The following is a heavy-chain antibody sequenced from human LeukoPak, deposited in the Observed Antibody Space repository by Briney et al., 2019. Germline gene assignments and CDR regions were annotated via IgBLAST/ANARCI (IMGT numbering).Heavy chain of an antibody. J-gene: IGHJ4*02. CDR1: GFTFSSFA. D-gene: IGHD3-9*01. V-gene: IGHV3-21*01. CDR3: AREANYDILTGYNDY. Sequence: GGSLRLSCAASGFTFSSFAMSWVRQAPGKGLEWVSSISSSSSYIYYADSVKGRFTISRDNAKNSLYLQMNSLRAEDTAVYYCAREANYDILTGYNDYWGQGTLVTVSS. CDR2: ISSSSSYI.